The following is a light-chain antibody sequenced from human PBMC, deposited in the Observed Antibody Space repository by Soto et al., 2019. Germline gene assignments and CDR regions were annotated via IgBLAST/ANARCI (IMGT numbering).Light chain of an antibody. Sequence: QSVLTQPPSASGTPGQRVTISCSGSSSNIGSYTVNWYQQLPGTAPKLLIYSNNQRPSGVPDRFSGSKSGTSASLAISGLQSEDEADYYGAAWDDSLNGYVFGTGTKLTVL. CDR2: SNN. J-gene: IGLJ1*01. CDR1: SSNIGSYT. CDR3: AAWDDSLNGYV. V-gene: IGLV1-44*01.